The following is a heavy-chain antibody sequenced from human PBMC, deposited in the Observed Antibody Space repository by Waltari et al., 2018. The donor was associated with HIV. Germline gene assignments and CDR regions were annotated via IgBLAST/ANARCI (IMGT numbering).Heavy chain of an antibody. CDR2: IWYDGSKK. J-gene: IGHJ3*01. D-gene: IGHD6-13*01. CDR3: ARVPFASSWSADSFDV. Sequence: VQLEESGGGVVQPGRSRRLSCAASGFRVSDYGMHWVRKAPGKGLQWVAVIWYDGSKKEYSDSVNGRFTISKDNSKNTLFLQMNSLRVDDTAVYFCARVPFASSWSADSFDVWGPGTRITVSS. V-gene: IGHV3-33*01. CDR1: GFRVSDYG.